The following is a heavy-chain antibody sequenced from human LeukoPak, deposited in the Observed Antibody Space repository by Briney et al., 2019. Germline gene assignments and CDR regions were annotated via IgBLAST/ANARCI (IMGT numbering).Heavy chain of an antibody. Sequence: AGGSLRLSCAASGFTASSNYMSWVRQAPGKGLEWVSVIYSGGSTYYADSVKGRFTISRDNSKNTLYLQMNSLRAEDTAVYYCARGYCSGGSCYPTPNNWFDPWGQGTLVTVSS. CDR3: ARGYCSGGSCYPTPNNWFDP. J-gene: IGHJ5*02. V-gene: IGHV3-66*01. D-gene: IGHD2-15*01. CDR2: IYSGGST. CDR1: GFTASSNY.